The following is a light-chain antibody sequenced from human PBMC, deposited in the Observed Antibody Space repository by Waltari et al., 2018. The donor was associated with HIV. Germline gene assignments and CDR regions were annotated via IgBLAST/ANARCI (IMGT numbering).Light chain of an antibody. CDR2: VGTGGIVG. CDR3: GADHGSGSNYVYV. J-gene: IGLJ1*01. Sequence: QPMLTPPPSASASLGASVTLTCTLSSDYRNYKLDWYQQRPGKGPRFVMRVGTGGIVGSKGDGIPDRFSVLGSGLNRYLTIKNIQEEDEGDYHCGADHGSGSNYVYVFGTGTKVTVL. CDR1: SDYRNYK. V-gene: IGLV9-49*01.